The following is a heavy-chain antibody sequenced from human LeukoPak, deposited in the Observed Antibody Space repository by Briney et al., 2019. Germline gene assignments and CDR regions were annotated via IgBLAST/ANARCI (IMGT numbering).Heavy chain of an antibody. D-gene: IGHD3-3*01. CDR1: GGSISSGSYY. CDR3: ARDRIDYDFWSGYAYNWFDP. V-gene: IGHV4-61*02. Sequence: SETLSLTCTVSGGSISSGSYYWSWIRQPAGKGLEWIGRIYTSGSTNYNPSLKSRVTISVDTSKNQFSLKLSSVTAADTAAYYCARDRIDYDFWSGYAYNWFDPWGQGTLVTVSS. J-gene: IGHJ5*02. CDR2: IYTSGST.